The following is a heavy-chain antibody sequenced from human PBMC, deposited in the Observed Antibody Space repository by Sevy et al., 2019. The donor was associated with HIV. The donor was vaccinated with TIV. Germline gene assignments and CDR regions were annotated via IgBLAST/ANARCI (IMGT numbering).Heavy chain of an antibody. CDR2: IYHSGST. D-gene: IGHD2-21*01. J-gene: IGHJ6*03. V-gene: IGHV4-38-2*01. CDR1: GYSISSGYY. Sequence: SETLSLTCAVSGYSISSGYYWGWIRQPPGKGLECIGSIYHSGSTYYNPSLKSRVTISVDTSKNQFSLKLSSVTAADTAVYYCARQGPYSGRGGGPGSYYYYYYMDVWGKGTTVTVS. CDR3: ARQGPYSGRGGGPGSYYYYYYMDV.